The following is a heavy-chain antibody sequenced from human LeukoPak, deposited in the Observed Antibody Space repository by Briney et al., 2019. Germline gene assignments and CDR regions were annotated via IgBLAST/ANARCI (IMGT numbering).Heavy chain of an antibody. D-gene: IGHD3-22*01. CDR2: IYTSGST. V-gene: IGHV4-61*02. CDR3: ARGYYYDSSGYVDY. Sequence: SETLSLTCTVSGGSISSGSYYWSWIRQPAGKGLEWIGRIYTSGSTNYNPPLKSRVTISVDTSKNQFSLKLSSVTAADTAVYYCARGYYYDSSGYVDYWGQGTLVTVSS. CDR1: GGSISSGSYY. J-gene: IGHJ4*02.